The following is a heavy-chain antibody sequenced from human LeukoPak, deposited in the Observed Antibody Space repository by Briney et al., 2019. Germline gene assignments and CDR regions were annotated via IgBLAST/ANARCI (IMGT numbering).Heavy chain of an antibody. CDR3: ASAYSSGWYGPFGY. V-gene: IGHV5-51*01. CDR1: GSRFTSYW. Sequence: GGALKISCKGSGSRFTSYWIGWGRQVPGKGLEGMGIIFPGDSDTRYSPSFQGQVTISADKSISTAYLQWSSLKASDTAMYYCASAYSSGWYGPFGYWGQGTLVTVSS. CDR2: IFPGDSDT. J-gene: IGHJ4*02. D-gene: IGHD6-19*01.